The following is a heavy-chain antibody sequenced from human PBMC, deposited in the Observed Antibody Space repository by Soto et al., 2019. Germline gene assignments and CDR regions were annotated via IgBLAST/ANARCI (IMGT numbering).Heavy chain of an antibody. D-gene: IGHD2-2*01. Sequence: QVQLQESGPGLVKPSQTLSLTCTVSGGSISSGGYYWSWIRQHPGKGLEWIGYIYYSVSTYYNPYIKSRVTISVDTSKNQFSLKLSYVTAADTAVYYCARDSHYWSSTSCWSYYYGMDVWGQGTTVTVSS. V-gene: IGHV4-31*03. CDR1: GGSISSGGYY. CDR3: ARDSHYWSSTSCWSYYYGMDV. CDR2: IYYSVST. J-gene: IGHJ6*02.